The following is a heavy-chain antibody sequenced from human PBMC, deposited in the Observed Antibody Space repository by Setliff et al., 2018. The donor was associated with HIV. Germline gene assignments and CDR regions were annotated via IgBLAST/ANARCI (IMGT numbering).Heavy chain of an antibody. CDR2: MYHTGST. V-gene: IGHV4-38-2*01. CDR3: ARQPLYNDYDWRSYYFDY. Sequence: SETLSLTCAISGYSISSGCYWGWIRQPPGKGLEWIGSMYHTGSTYYSPSLNSRFTISVDTSKNQFSLKLRSVTAADTAVYYCARQPLYNDYDWRSYYFDYWGQGSLVTVSS. CDR1: GYSISSGCY. D-gene: IGHD5-12*01. J-gene: IGHJ4*02.